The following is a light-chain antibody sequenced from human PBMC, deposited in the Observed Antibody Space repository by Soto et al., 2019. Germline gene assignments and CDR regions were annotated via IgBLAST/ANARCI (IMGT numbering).Light chain of an antibody. V-gene: IGKV1-5*03. Sequence: DIQMTQSPSTLSASVGDRVTITCRASQSISSWLAWYQQKPGKAPKLLIYKASTLESGVPSNFSGSGSGTEFTLTISSLQPEDVATYYCQKYNSAPQWTFGQGIKVDIK. CDR2: KAS. CDR3: QKYNSAPQWT. J-gene: IGKJ1*01. CDR1: QSISSW.